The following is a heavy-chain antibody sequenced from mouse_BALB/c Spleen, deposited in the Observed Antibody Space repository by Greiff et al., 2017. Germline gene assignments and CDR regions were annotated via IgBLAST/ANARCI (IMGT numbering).Heavy chain of an antibody. CDR1: GFTFTDYY. CDR2: IRNKANGYTT. CDR3: ARVPARLRVYFDY. Sequence: EVQLVESGGGLVQPGGSLRLSCATSGFTFTDYYMSWVRQPPGKALEWLGFIRNKANGYTTEYSSSVKGRFTISRDNSQSILYLQMNTLRAEDSATYYCARVPARLRVYFDYWGQGTTLTVSS. V-gene: IGHV7-3*02. J-gene: IGHJ2*01. D-gene: IGHD3-2*02.